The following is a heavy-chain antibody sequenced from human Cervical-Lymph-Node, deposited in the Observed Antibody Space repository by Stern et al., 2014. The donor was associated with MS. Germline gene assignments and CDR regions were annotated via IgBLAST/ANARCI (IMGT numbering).Heavy chain of an antibody. Sequence: QLQLQESGPGLVRPSETLSLTCTVSGGSISSSYWSWIRQPPGKGLEWIGYIYYTGSTNYNASLKSRVTISIDSSKNQFSLRLTSVTAADTAIYYCARDSGHYYVSPTGFDLWGRGTLVTVSS. CDR1: GGSISSSY. CDR3: ARDSGHYYVSPTGFDL. J-gene: IGHJ2*01. D-gene: IGHD3-22*01. V-gene: IGHV4-59*01. CDR2: IYYTGST.